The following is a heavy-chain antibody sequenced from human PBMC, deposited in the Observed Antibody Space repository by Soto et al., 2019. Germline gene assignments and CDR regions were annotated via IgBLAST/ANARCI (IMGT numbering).Heavy chain of an antibody. CDR2: IIPIFGTA. J-gene: IGHJ6*02. CDR3: ARIWDIVVVVAATPRPDYYGMDV. CDR1: GGTFSSYA. V-gene: IGHV1-69*13. D-gene: IGHD2-15*01. Sequence: SVKVSCKASGGTFSSYAISWVRQAPGQGLEWMGGIIPIFGTANYAQKFQGRVTITADESTSTAYMELSSLRSEDTAVYYCARIWDIVVVVAATPRPDYYGMDVWGQGATVTVSS.